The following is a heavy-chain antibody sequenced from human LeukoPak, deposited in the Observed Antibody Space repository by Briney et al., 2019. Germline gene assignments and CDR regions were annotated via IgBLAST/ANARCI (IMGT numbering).Heavy chain of an antibody. J-gene: IGHJ6*02. V-gene: IGHV3-13*01. Sequence: PGGSLRLSCAASGFTISSYDMHWVRQATGRGLEWVSAIGTAGDTYYPGSVKGRFTISRENAKNSLYLQMNSLRAGDTAVYYCARGAYYYGMDVWGQGTTVTVSS. CDR3: ARGAYYYGMDV. CDR2: IGTAGDT. CDR1: GFTISSYD.